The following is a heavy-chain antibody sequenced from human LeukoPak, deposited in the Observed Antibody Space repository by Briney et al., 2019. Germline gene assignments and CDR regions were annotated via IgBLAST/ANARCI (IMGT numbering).Heavy chain of an antibody. V-gene: IGHV4-39*01. CDR3: ATWGSRGRFDP. Sequence: SETLSLTCTVSGDSISSSSYDWGWIRQPPGKGLEWIGSIYYSGSTYYNPSLKSRLTISVDPSKNQFSLKLSSVTAADTAVYYCATWGSRGRFDPWGQGTLVTVSS. CDR1: GDSISSSSYD. D-gene: IGHD7-27*01. CDR2: IYYSGST. J-gene: IGHJ5*02.